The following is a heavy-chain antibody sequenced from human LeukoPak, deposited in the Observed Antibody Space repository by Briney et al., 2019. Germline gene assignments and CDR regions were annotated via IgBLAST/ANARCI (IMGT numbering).Heavy chain of an antibody. D-gene: IGHD3-22*01. CDR1: GSTFSSYS. CDR2: ISSSSSTI. J-gene: IGHJ4*02. CDR3: ARHDSSGYYANFGGYFDY. V-gene: IGHV3-48*04. Sequence: GGSLRLSCAASGSTFSSYSMNWVRQAPGKGLEWVSYISSSSSTIYYADSVKGRFTISRDNAKNSLYLQMNSLRAEDTAVYYCARHDSSGYYANFGGYFDYWGQGTLVTVSS.